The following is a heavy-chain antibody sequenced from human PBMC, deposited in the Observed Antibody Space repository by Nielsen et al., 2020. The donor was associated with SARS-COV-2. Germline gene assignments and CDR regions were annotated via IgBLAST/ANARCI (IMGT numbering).Heavy chain of an antibody. V-gene: IGHV3-33*01. Sequence: GESLKISCAASGFSFSRYAMHWVRQAPGKGLEWEASLWYDGSNEYYGESLKGRVTISRDTPNNMLYLQMKSLRDEDTAVYYCARDGGGYNYRYYMDVWGKGTTVTVSS. CDR3: ARDGGGYNYRYYMDV. CDR1: GFSFSRYA. J-gene: IGHJ6*03. D-gene: IGHD2-21*01. CDR2: LWYDGSNE.